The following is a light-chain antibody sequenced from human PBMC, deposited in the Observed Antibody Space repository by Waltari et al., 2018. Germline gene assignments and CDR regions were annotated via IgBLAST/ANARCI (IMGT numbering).Light chain of an antibody. CDR3: LQYHTFPLT. J-gene: IGKJ4*01. CDR1: QDISKN. V-gene: IGKV1-33*01. CDR2: GAS. Sequence: TQLTQSPSSLFPSLEEKVTITCQASQDISKNLHWFQQKPGKAPNLLIYGASSLHTGVPSRFSGSKSGTHFTFTISSLQPEDIATYYCLQYHTFPLTFGGGTKVEIK.